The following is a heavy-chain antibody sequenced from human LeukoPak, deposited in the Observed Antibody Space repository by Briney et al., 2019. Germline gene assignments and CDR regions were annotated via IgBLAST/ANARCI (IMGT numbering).Heavy chain of an antibody. CDR3: ARRPVTTNYYYGMDV. D-gene: IGHD4-17*01. CDR2: ISYDGSNK. Sequence: GGSLRLSCAASGFTFSSYSMNWVRQAPGKGLEWVAVISYDGSNKYYADSVKGRFTISRDNSKNTLYLQMNSLRAEDTAVYYCARRPVTTNYYYGMDVWGQGTTVTVSS. J-gene: IGHJ6*02. V-gene: IGHV3-30*03. CDR1: GFTFSSYS.